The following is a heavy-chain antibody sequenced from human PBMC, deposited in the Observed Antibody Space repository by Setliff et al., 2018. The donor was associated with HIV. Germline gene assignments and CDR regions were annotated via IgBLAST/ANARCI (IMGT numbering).Heavy chain of an antibody. Sequence: ASVKVSCKASGYTFTSYDINWVRQATGQGLEWMGWMNPNSGNTGYAQKFQGRVTMTRDTSISTAYMELSSLRSDDTAVYYCARGDIAVAASGYYYGMDVWGQGTTVTVSS. CDR3: ARGDIAVAASGYYYGMDV. CDR2: MNPNSGNT. V-gene: IGHV1-8*02. CDR1: GYTFTSYD. D-gene: IGHD6-19*01. J-gene: IGHJ6*02.